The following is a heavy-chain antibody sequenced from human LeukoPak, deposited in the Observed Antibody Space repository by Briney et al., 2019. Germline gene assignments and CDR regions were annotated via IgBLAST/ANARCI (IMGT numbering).Heavy chain of an antibody. CDR2: ISYDGSNK. D-gene: IGHD4-17*01. CDR1: GFTFSSYA. V-gene: IGHV3-30*04. J-gene: IGHJ5*02. Sequence: GRSLRLSCAASGFTFSSYAMHWVRQAPGKGLEWVAVISYDGSNKYYADSVKGRFTISRDNSKNTLCLQMNSLSAEDTAVYYCARANYGDYVYWFDPWGQGTLVTVSS. CDR3: ARANYGDYVYWFDP.